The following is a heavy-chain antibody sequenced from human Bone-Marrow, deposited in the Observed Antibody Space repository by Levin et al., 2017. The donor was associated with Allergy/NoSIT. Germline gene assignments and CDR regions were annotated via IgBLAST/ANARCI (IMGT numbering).Heavy chain of an antibody. CDR3: ARSQNIGYCSSTSCYHYYGMDG. Sequence: KVSCKGSGYSFTSYWIGWVRQMPGKGLEWMGIIYPGDSDTRYSPSFQGQVTISADKSISTAYLQWSSLKASDTAMYYCARSQNIGYCSSTSCYHYYGMDGWGQGTTVTVSS. CDR2: IYPGDSDT. J-gene: IGHJ6*02. V-gene: IGHV5-51*01. CDR1: GYSFTSYW. D-gene: IGHD2-2*01.